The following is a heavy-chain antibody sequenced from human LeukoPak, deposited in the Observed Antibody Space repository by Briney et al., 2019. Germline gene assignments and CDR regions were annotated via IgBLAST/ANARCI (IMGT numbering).Heavy chain of an antibody. J-gene: IGHJ4*02. CDR2: ISYDGSNK. CDR1: GFTFSSYG. Sequence: GRSLRLSCAASGFTFSSYGMHWVRQAPGKGLEWVAVISYDGSNKYYADSVKGRFTISRDNSKNTLYLQMNSLRAEDTAVYYCAKLGDQPHWGQGTLVTVSS. CDR3: AKLGDQPH. D-gene: IGHD3-16*01. V-gene: IGHV3-30*18.